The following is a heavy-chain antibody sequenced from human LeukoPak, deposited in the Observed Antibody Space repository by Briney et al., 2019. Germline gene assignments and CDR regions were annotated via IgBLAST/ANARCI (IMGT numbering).Heavy chain of an antibody. CDR3: AKDRARGGATDFDY. CDR1: GLTFSSYA. J-gene: IGHJ4*02. Sequence: GGSLRLSCAASGLTFSSYAMSWVRQAPGKGLEWVSAISGGGDSTYYADSVKGRFTVSRDNSKNTLSLQMNSLRVEDTAIYYCAKDRARGGATDFDYWGQGTLVTVSS. D-gene: IGHD1-26*01. V-gene: IGHV3-23*01. CDR2: ISGGGDST.